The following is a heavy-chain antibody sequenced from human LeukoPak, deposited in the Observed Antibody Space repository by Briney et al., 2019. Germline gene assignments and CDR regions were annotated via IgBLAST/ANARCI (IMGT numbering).Heavy chain of an antibody. D-gene: IGHD3-10*01. CDR1: GFTFSTYD. CDR2: IKSGSAYI. V-gene: IGHV3-23*01. J-gene: IGHJ4*02. Sequence: GGPLRLSCAASGFTFSTYDMNWVRQAPGKGLEWVSAIKSGSAYIYYADSVKGRFTISRDNSKNTLFLQMNSLRAEDTAVYYCAKESAYASGWDFFDSWGQGTLVTASS. CDR3: AKESAYASGWDFFDS.